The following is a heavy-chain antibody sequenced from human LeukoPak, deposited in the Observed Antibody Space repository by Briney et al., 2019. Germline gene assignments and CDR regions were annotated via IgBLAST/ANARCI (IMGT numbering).Heavy chain of an antibody. CDR1: GFTFSSYG. CDR3: AKDRGYSGYERFDY. Sequence: GGTLRLSCAASGFTFSSYGMSWVRQAPGKGLEWVSAISGSGGSTYYADSVKGRFTISRDNSKNTLYLQMNSLRAEDTAVYYCAKDRGYSGYERFDYWGQGTLVTVSS. V-gene: IGHV3-23*01. J-gene: IGHJ4*02. D-gene: IGHD5-12*01. CDR2: ISGSGGST.